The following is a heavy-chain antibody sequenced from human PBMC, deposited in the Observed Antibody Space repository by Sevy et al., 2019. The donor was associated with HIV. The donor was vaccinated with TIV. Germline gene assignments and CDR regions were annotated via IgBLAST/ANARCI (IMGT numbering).Heavy chain of an antibody. J-gene: IGHJ4*02. V-gene: IGHV3-33*01. CDR3: ARDNLLPVMVSMVRGALSYYFDY. CDR2: VWYDGINK. Sequence: GGSLRLSCTASGFTFSDYGMHWVRQAPGKGLEWVAVVWYDGINKYYGDSVKGRFTISRDNSKNTLYLQMNSLRAEDTAVYYRARDNLLPVMVSMVRGALSYYFDYWGQGTLVTVSS. CDR1: GFTFSDYG. D-gene: IGHD3-10*01.